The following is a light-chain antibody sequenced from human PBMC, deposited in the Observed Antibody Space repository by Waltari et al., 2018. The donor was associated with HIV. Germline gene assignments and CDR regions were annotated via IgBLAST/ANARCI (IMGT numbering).Light chain of an antibody. CDR2: EVS. J-gene: IGLJ3*02. Sequence: QSALTQPRSVSGSPGQSVTISCTGTSSDVGGYNYVSWYQQHPGNAPKLMIYEVSKRPSGVPDRFSGSKSGNTASLTISGLQAEDEADYYCCSYAGSYHWVFGGGTKLTVL. V-gene: IGLV2-11*01. CDR1: SSDVGGYNY. CDR3: CSYAGSYHWV.